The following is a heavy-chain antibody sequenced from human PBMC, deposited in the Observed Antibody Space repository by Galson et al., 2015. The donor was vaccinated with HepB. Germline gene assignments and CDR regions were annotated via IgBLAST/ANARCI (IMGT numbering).Heavy chain of an antibody. V-gene: IGHV3-23*01. CDR2: ISGSGYST. D-gene: IGHD5-24*01. Sequence: SLRLSCAASGFTFSSYGMNWVRQAPGKGLEWVAGISGSGYSTYRADSVTGRFPISRDNSKNTVYLQMNSLRAEDTALYYCAKSLEGRSEKDAFDFWGQGTMVTVSS. CDR3: AKSLEGRSEKDAFDF. CDR1: GFTFSSYG. J-gene: IGHJ3*01.